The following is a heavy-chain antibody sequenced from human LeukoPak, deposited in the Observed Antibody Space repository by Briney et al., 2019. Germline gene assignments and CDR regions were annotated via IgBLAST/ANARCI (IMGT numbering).Heavy chain of an antibody. V-gene: IGHV3-30*02. CDR3: VGRITVTDDAFDI. CDR2: IRYDGSNK. Sequence: PGGSLRLSCAASGFTFSSYGMHWVRQAPGKGLEWVAFIRYDGSNKYYADSVKGRFTISRDNSKNTLYLQMNSLRAEDTAVYYCVGRITVTDDAFDIWGQGTMVTVSS. CDR1: GFTFSSYG. D-gene: IGHD4-17*01. J-gene: IGHJ3*02.